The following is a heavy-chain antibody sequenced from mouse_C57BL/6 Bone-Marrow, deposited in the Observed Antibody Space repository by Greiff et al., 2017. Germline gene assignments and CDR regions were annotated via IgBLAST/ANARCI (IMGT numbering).Heavy chain of an antibody. CDR1: GYTFTSYW. Sequence: QVQLQQSGAELAKPGASVKLSCKASGYTFTSYWMHWVKQRPGQGLAWIGYINPSSGYTKYNQKFKNKATLTADKSSSTAYVQLSSLTYEDSAVYYCARRRAYVVTTVWGQGTLVTVSA. V-gene: IGHV1-7*01. CDR2: INPSSGYT. J-gene: IGHJ3*01. D-gene: IGHD2-3*01. CDR3: ARRRAYVVTTV.